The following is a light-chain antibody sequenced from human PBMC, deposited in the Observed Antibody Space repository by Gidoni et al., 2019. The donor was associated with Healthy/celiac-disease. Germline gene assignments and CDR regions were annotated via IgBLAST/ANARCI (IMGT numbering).Light chain of an antibody. V-gene: IGKV1-33*01. CDR1: QDISNY. CDR2: DAS. CDR3: QQYDNPLT. Sequence: DIQMTQSPSSLSASVGDRVTITCQASQDISNYLNWYQQKPGKAPKLLIYDASNLETGVPSRFSGSGSATDFTFTISSLQPEDIATYYCQQYDNPLTFGGXTKVEIK. J-gene: IGKJ4*01.